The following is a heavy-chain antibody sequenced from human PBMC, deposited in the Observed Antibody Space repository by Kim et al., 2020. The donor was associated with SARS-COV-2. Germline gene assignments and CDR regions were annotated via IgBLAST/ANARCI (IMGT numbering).Heavy chain of an antibody. CDR3: ARDYYDILTGYNYGMDV. D-gene: IGHD3-9*01. V-gene: IGHV4-4*02. J-gene: IGHJ6*02. Sequence: LKSRVTISVDKSKNQFSLKLSSVTAADTAVYYCARDYYDILTGYNYGMDVWGQGTTVTVSS.